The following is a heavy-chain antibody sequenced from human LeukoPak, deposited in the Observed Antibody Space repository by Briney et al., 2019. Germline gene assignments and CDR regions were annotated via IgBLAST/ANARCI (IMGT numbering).Heavy chain of an antibody. CDR1: GFTFSSYA. CDR2: ISGSGGST. Sequence: PGGSLRLSCAASGFTFSSYAMSWVRQAPGKGLEWVSAISGSGGSTYYADSVKGRFTISRDNSKNTLYLQMNSLRAEDTAVYYCAKGRATVTTFWEDRFDPWGQGTLVTVSS. CDR3: AKGRATVTTFWEDRFDP. D-gene: IGHD4-17*01. J-gene: IGHJ5*02. V-gene: IGHV3-23*01.